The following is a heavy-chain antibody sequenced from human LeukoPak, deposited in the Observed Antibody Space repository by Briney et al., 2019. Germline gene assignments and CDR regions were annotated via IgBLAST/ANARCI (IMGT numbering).Heavy chain of an antibody. Sequence: GGSLRLSCAASGFTFSNAWVTWVRQAPGKGLEWVSAISGSGGSTYYADSVKGRFTISRDNSENTLYLQMNSLRAEDTAVYYCAKDRVRGVVLYGMDVWGQGTTVTVSS. J-gene: IGHJ6*02. CDR3: AKDRVRGVVLYGMDV. V-gene: IGHV3-23*01. D-gene: IGHD3-10*01. CDR1: GFTFSNAW. CDR2: ISGSGGST.